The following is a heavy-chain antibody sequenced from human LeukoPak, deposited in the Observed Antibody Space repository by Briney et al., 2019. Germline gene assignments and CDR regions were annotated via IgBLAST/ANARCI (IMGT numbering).Heavy chain of an antibody. V-gene: IGHV3-13*01. J-gene: IGHJ4*02. D-gene: IGHD6-13*01. CDR2: IDTAGNA. CDR1: EFTFSSYD. Sequence: GGSLRLSCAASEFTFSSYDMHWVRQATGKGLEWVSTIDTAGNAWYPDSVKGRFTISRENAKNSLNLQMNSLRVGDTAVYYCARAKMPGIQTAGRVNYFDSRGQGTLVTVSA. CDR3: ARAKMPGIQTAGRVNYFDS.